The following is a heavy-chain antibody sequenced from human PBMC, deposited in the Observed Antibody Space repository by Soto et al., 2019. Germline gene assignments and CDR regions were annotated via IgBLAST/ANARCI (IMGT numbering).Heavy chain of an antibody. J-gene: IGHJ6*02. CDR3: AIYWHSYISNCCRGMDV. CDR2: IYPVDSDT. D-gene: IGHD5-18*01. CDR1: GYSFTDVS. Sequence: GVPQKISRKGSGYSFTDVSVGGVSQMPGKGLEWMGIIYPVDSDTRYSPSFQGQVTVSADKSISTAYLQWSSLKASDTDMYYCAIYWHSYISNCCRGMDVWVQGTTVTVSS. V-gene: IGHV5-51*01.